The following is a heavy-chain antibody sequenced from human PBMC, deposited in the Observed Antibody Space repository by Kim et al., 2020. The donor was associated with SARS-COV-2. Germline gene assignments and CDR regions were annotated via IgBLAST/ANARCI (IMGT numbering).Heavy chain of an antibody. D-gene: IGHD3-9*01. CDR2: IYYSGST. J-gene: IGHJ5*02. V-gene: IGHV4-31*03. Sequence: SETLSLTCTVSGGTISSGGYYWSWIRQHPGKGLEWIGYIYYSGSTYYNPSLKSRVTISVDTSKNQFSLKLSSVTAADTAVYYCARGGLRPLLRYSPKGWFDPGGQGTLVTVSS. CDR1: GGTISSGGYY. CDR3: ARGGLRPLLRYSPKGWFDP.